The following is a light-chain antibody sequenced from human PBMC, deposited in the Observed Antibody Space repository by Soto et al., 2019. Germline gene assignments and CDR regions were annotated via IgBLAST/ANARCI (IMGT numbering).Light chain of an antibody. CDR2: GAS. V-gene: IGKV3-20*01. Sequence: ENVLTQSPGTLSLSPGERATLSCRASQSVSSSYLAWYQQKPGQAPRLLIYGASSRATGIPDRFSGSGSGTDFTLTISRLEPEDFAVYYCQQYGRSPPWTFGQGTKVEIK. J-gene: IGKJ1*01. CDR3: QQYGRSPPWT. CDR1: QSVSSSY.